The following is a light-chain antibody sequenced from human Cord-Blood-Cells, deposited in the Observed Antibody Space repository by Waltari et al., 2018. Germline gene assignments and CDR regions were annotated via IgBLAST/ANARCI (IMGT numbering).Light chain of an antibody. CDR1: SSDVGGYNY. CDR2: EVS. Sequence: QSALTQPPSASGFPGQSVTISCTGTSSDVGGYNYVSWYQQHPGKAPNLMIYEVSKRPSGVPDRFSGSKSGNTASLTVSGLQAEDEADYYCSSYAGSNNLVFGGGTKLTVL. V-gene: IGLV2-8*01. CDR3: SSYAGSNNLV. J-gene: IGLJ3*02.